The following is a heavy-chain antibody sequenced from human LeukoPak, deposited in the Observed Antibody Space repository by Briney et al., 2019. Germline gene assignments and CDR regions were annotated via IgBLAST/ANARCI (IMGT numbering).Heavy chain of an antibody. J-gene: IGHJ4*02. Sequence: GGSLRLSCAASGFTFSSYAMNWVRQAPGKGLEWVSTISGSGANTYNAASVRGRFTISRDTSRSTLYLQMNSLRAEDAAVYYCAKAPVTSCRGAFCYPFDYWGQGTLVTVSS. V-gene: IGHV3-23*01. CDR3: AKAPVTSCRGAFCYPFDY. D-gene: IGHD2-15*01. CDR1: GFTFSSYA. CDR2: ISGSGANT.